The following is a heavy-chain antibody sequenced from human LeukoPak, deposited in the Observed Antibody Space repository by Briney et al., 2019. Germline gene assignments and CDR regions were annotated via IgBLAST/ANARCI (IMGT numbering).Heavy chain of an antibody. CDR1: GGSVNSYY. V-gene: IGHV4-59*02. CDR2: IYYTGST. Sequence: SQTLSLTCSVSGGSVNSYYWSWIRQPPGEGLEWIAYIYYTGSTNYNPPLKSRVTMPVDTSKNQLSLKVSSVTAADTAVYYCARWYCVSNTCYHMDVWGKGTTVTVSS. J-gene: IGHJ6*03. CDR3: ARWYCVSNTCYHMDV. D-gene: IGHD2-2*01.